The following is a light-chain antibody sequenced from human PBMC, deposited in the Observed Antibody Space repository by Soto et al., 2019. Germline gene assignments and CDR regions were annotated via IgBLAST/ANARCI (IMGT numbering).Light chain of an antibody. J-gene: IGKJ1*01. Sequence: EIVLTQSPATLSFSPGERATLSCRASQSVSRHLAWYQQKPGQAPRLLIYDASNRATGIPVRFSGSGSGTDFTLTISSLEPEDFAVYYCQQRSNWPTWTFGQGTKVDIK. CDR1: QSVSRH. CDR2: DAS. CDR3: QQRSNWPTWT. V-gene: IGKV3-11*01.